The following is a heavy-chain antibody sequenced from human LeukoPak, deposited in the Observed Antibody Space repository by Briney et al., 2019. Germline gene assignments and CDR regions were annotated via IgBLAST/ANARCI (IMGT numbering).Heavy chain of an antibody. D-gene: IGHD6-13*01. Sequence: PGGSLRLSCAASGFTFSSYAMHWVRQAPGKGLEWVAVISYDGSNKYYADSVKGRFTISRDNSKNTLYLQMNSLRAEDTAVYYCARGRSSSWYVDYWGQGTLVTVSS. CDR1: GFTFSSYA. CDR3: ARGRSSSWYVDY. CDR2: ISYDGSNK. J-gene: IGHJ4*02. V-gene: IGHV3-30-3*01.